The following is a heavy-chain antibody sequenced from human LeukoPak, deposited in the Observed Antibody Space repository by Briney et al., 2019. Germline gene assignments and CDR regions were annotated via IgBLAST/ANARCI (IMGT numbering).Heavy chain of an antibody. Sequence: AASVRVSCKASGYTFTSYGISWVRQAPGQGLEGRGWISAYNGNTNYAQKIQGRVTMTTDTSTSTAYMELRSLRSDDTAVYYCARMGYCSSTSCSTEYYYYSYYMDVWGKGTTVTVSS. V-gene: IGHV1-18*01. CDR1: GYTFTSYG. D-gene: IGHD2-2*01. J-gene: IGHJ6*03. CDR3: ARMGYCSSTSCSTEYYYYSYYMDV. CDR2: ISAYNGNT.